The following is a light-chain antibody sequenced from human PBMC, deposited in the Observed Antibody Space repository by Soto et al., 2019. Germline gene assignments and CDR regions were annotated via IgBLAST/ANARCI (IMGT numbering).Light chain of an antibody. CDR2: GAS. Sequence: VLTQSPGTLSLSPGDSATLSCRASQSVSNNYLAWYQQKPGQAPRLLIYGASNRATGIQDRSSGSGSGTDFTLTIRRLEPEDFAVYYCXQYGSSGTCGQGTKVDIK. J-gene: IGKJ1*01. V-gene: IGKV3-20*01. CDR3: XQYGSSGT. CDR1: QSVSNNY.